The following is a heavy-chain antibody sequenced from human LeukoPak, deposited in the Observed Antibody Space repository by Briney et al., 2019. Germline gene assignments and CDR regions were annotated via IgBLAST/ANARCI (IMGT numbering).Heavy chain of an antibody. Sequence: PGGSLRLSCAASGFTFSTYAMSWVRQAPGKGLEWVSATSGSGSNTYYADSVKGRFTISRDNSKNTLYLQMNGLRAEDTAVYYCAKVSRYGLYYFDYWGQGTLVTVSS. CDR1: GFTFSTYA. V-gene: IGHV3-23*01. CDR2: TSGSGSNT. J-gene: IGHJ4*02. D-gene: IGHD6-13*01. CDR3: AKVSRYGLYYFDY.